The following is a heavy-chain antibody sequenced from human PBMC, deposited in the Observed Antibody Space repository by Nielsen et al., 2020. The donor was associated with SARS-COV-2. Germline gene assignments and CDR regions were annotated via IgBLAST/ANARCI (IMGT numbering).Heavy chain of an antibody. CDR2: ISYDGSNK. V-gene: IGHV3-30*03. J-gene: IGHJ6*02. CDR3: ARCSVDTAMATDYYGMDV. CDR1: GFTFSSYG. D-gene: IGHD5-18*01. Sequence: GGSLRLSCAASGFTFSSYGMHWVRQAPGKGLEWVAVISYDGSNKYYADSVKGRFTISRDNSKNTLYLQMNSLRAEDTAVYYCARCSVDTAMATDYYGMDVWGQGTTVTVSS.